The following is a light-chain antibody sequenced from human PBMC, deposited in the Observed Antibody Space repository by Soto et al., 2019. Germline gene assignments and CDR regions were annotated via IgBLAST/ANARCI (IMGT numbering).Light chain of an antibody. Sequence: EIVLTQSPATLSLSPGERATLSCRASQSVSSYLAWYQQKPGQAPRLLIYDASNRATGIPARFSGSGSGTDFPLTISNLDPEYFAVYYCQQRSNWLTFGGGTKVEIK. CDR3: QQRSNWLT. CDR2: DAS. CDR1: QSVSSY. J-gene: IGKJ4*01. V-gene: IGKV3-11*01.